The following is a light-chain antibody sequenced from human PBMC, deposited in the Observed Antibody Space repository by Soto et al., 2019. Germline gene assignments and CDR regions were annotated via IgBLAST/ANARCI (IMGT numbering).Light chain of an antibody. V-gene: IGLV4-69*01. J-gene: IGLJ2*01. Sequence: QLVLTQSPSASASLGASVKLTCTLSSGHSSYAIAWHQQQPEKGPRYLMKVNSDGSHTKGDGIPDRFSGSNSGAERYLTISSLQSEDEADYYCQTWGTGIVLFGGGTKLTVL. CDR1: SGHSSYA. CDR3: QTWGTGIVL. CDR2: VNSDGSH.